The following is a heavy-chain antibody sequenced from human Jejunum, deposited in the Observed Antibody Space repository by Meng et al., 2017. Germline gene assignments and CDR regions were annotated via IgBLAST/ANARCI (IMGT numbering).Heavy chain of an antibody. V-gene: IGHV4-61*08. CDR3: ARDSMGSLDY. CDR2: ANT. J-gene: IGHJ4*02. D-gene: IGHD1-26*01. Sequence: QVQLQAPAPGLVRLSEPLSLICTVSGGSVGRSGYQWGWIRQPPGRGLEWIGYANTNYNPSLKRRVTISLDTSRNLFSLSLTSVTAADTAGYYCARDSMGSLDYWGQGILVTVSS. CDR1: GGSVGRSGYQ.